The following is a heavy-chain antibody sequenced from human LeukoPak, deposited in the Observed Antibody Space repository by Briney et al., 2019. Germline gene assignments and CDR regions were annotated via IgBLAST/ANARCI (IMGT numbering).Heavy chain of an antibody. J-gene: IGHJ4*02. CDR3: ARGHNYGDLDY. Sequence: GGSLRLSCAASGFTFSSYWMHWVRQAPGKRLVWVSRINSDGSNTTYADSVKGRFTISRDNAKNTLYLQMNSLRAEDTAVYYCARGHNYGDLDYWGQGTLVTVSS. CDR1: GFTFSSYW. V-gene: IGHV3-74*01. D-gene: IGHD4-17*01. CDR2: INSDGSNT.